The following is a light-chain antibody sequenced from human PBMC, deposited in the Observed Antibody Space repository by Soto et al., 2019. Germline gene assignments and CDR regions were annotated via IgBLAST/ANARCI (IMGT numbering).Light chain of an antibody. J-gene: IGLJ2*01. CDR3: CSYTSSTSAV. CDR2: EVS. CDR1: SSDVGRYNY. Sequence: QSVLTQPASVSGSPGQSITISCTGTSSDVGRYNYVSWFQQHPGKAPKLMIFEVSTRPSGVSNRFSGSKSGNTASLTISGLQIEDEADYYCCSYTSSTSAVFGGGTQLTVL. V-gene: IGLV2-14*01.